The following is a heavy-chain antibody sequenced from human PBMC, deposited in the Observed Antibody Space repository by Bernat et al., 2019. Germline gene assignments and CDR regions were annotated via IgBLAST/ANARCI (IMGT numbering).Heavy chain of an antibody. CDR3: ARGTYYDFWSGLVWFDP. CDR2: ISSSGSTI. D-gene: IGHD3-3*01. CDR1: GFTFSSYE. Sequence: EEQLVESGGGLVQPGGSLRLSCAASGFTFSSYEMNWVRQAPGKGLEWVSYISSSGSTIYYADSVKGRFTISRDNAKNSLYPQMNSLRAEDTAVYYCARGTYYDFWSGLVWFDPWGQGTLVTVSS. V-gene: IGHV3-48*03. J-gene: IGHJ5*02.